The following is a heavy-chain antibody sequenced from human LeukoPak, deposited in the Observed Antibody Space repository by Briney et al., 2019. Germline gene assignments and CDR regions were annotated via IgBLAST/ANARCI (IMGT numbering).Heavy chain of an antibody. D-gene: IGHD1-14*01. J-gene: IGHJ4*02. CDR1: GGSFSGYY. CDR3: ARCSRASEKPVDY. Sequence: PSETLSLTCAVYGGSFSGYYWSWIRQPPGKGLEWIGEINHSGSTNYNPSLKSRVTISVDTSKNQFSLKLSSVTAADTAVYYCARCSRASEKPVDYWGQGTLVTVSS. V-gene: IGHV4-34*01. CDR2: INHSGST.